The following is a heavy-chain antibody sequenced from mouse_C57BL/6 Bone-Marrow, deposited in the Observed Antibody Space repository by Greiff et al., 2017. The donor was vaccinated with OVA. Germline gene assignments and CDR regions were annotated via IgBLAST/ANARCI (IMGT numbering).Heavy chain of an antibody. CDR1: GFNIKDDY. J-gene: IGHJ1*03. CDR2: IDPENGDT. V-gene: IGHV14-4*01. Sequence: VQLQQSGAELVRPGASVKLSCTASGFNIKDDYMHWVKQRPEQGLEWIGWIDPENGDTEYASKFQGKATITADTYSNTAYLQLSRLTSEDTAVYYCTTSPYRWYFDGWGTGTTVTVSS. CDR3: TTSPYRWYFDG.